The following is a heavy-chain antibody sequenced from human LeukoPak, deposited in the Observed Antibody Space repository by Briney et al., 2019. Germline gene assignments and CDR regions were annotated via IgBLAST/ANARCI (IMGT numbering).Heavy chain of an antibody. CDR3: ARVGYSSGW. J-gene: IGHJ4*02. Sequence: GASVKVSCKASGGTFSSYAISWVRQATGQGLEWMGWMNPNSGNTGYAQKFQGRVTMTRNTSISTAYMELSSLRSEDTAVYYCARVGYSSGWWGQGTLVTVSS. V-gene: IGHV1-8*02. CDR1: GGTFSSYA. D-gene: IGHD6-19*01. CDR2: MNPNSGNT.